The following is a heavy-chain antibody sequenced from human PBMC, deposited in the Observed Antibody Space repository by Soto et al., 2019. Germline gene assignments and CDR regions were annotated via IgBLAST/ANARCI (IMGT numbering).Heavy chain of an antibody. D-gene: IGHD2-21*01. J-gene: IGHJ4*02. CDR2: IHYGGNA. Sequence: QWLLQESGPGLVGPSETLSLTCTVSGGSINTYNLFWAWVRQPPGKGLEWVASIHYGGNAYYSPSLTTRVTISRDTSRNRVTLEFTSVTAADTAVYYCARVNVTLDLWGQGTLVTVSS. CDR1: GGSINTYNLF. CDR3: ARVNVTLDL. V-gene: IGHV4-39*01.